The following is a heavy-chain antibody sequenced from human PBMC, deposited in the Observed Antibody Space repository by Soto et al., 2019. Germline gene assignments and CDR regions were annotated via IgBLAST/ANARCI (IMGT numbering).Heavy chain of an antibody. Sequence: QVQLVQSGAEVKKPGSSVKVSCKASGGTFSSDSINWVRQAPGQGLAWMGGIIPIFGTANYAQKFQGRVTISADDSASTVYMELSSLRSEDTAVYYCARDASTLSRSHNWFDPWGQGTLVTVSS. D-gene: IGHD2-2*01. CDR3: ARDASTLSRSHNWFDP. CDR2: IIPIFGTA. J-gene: IGHJ5*02. V-gene: IGHV1-69*01. CDR1: GGTFSSDS.